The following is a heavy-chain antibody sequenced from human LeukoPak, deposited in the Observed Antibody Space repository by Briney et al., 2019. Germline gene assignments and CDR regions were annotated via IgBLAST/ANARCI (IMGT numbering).Heavy chain of an antibody. D-gene: IGHD3-3*01. Sequence: GGSLRLSCVASGFTVNHIYMNWVRQAPGKGLEWVSAIYCAGATNYADSVRGRFTVSRDISKNTLYLQMNSLRAEDTAVYYCARVPVLFWSGAYDLWGQGTLVTVSS. CDR2: IYCAGAT. V-gene: IGHV3-53*01. J-gene: IGHJ5*02. CDR1: GFTVNHIY. CDR3: ARVPVLFWSGAYDL.